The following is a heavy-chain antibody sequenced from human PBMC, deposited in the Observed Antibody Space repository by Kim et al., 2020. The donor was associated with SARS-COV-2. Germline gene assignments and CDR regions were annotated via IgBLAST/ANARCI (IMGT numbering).Heavy chain of an antibody. CDR3: ASDERWLRLYYYYYGMDV. J-gene: IGHJ6*02. CDR1: GFTFSSYW. V-gene: IGHV3-7*01. D-gene: IGHD5-12*01. CDR2: IKQDGSEK. Sequence: GGSLRLSCAASGFTFSSYWMSWVRQAPGKGLEWVANIKQDGSEKYYVDSVKGRFTISRDNAKNSLYLQMNSLRAEDTAVYYCASDERWLRLYYYYYGMDVWSQGTTVTVSS.